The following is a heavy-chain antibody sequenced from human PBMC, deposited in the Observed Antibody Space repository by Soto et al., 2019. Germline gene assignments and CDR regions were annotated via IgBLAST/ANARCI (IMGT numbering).Heavy chain of an antibody. CDR3: ARAADILTGGHHY. CDR1: GGSFSGYY. V-gene: IGHV4-34*01. Sequence: SETLSLTCAVYGGSFSGYYWTWIRQPPGTGLEWIGEINHSGSTNYNPPLKSRVTISVDRSKNQFSLKLSSVTAADTAVYYCARAADILTGGHHYWGQGTLVTVSS. J-gene: IGHJ4*02. D-gene: IGHD3-9*01. CDR2: INHSGST.